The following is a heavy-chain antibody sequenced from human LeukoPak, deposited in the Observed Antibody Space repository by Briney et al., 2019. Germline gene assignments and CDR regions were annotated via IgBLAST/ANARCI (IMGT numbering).Heavy chain of an antibody. D-gene: IGHD6-19*01. Sequence: PGGSLRLSCADSGFTFSDSYMSWIRQAPGKGLEWVSYISSSGGTIYYADSVRGRFTISRDNAKNSLYLQTNSLRAEDTAIYYCARGGTVADPFDYWGQGTLVTVSS. J-gene: IGHJ4*02. CDR1: GFTFSDSY. CDR2: ISSSGGTI. CDR3: ARGGTVADPFDY. V-gene: IGHV3-11*01.